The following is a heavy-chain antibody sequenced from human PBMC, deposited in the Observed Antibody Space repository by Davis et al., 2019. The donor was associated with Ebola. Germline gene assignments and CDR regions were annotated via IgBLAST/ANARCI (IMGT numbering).Heavy chain of an antibody. CDR2: MYYSGST. V-gene: IGHV4-59*01. D-gene: IGHD2-2*03. Sequence: MPSETLSLTCTVSGDSFSTYYWSWIRQPPGKGLEWIGYMYYSGSTNYNPSLKSRVTISVDTSKNQFSLKLSSVTAADTAVYYCARGIGLSAFDIWGQGTMVTVSS. CDR1: GDSFSTYY. J-gene: IGHJ3*02. CDR3: ARGIGLSAFDI.